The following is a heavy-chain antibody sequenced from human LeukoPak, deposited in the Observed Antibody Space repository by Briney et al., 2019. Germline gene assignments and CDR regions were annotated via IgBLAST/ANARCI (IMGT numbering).Heavy chain of an antibody. J-gene: IGHJ3*02. Sequence: GGSLRLSCAASGFTFSSYGMHWVRQAPGKGLEGVAVISYDGSNKYYADSVKGRFTISRDNSKNTLYLKMNSLRAEDTAVYYCAKVEDTAIGDAFDIWGKGTMVTVS. D-gene: IGHD5-18*01. V-gene: IGHV3-30*18. CDR3: AKVEDTAIGDAFDI. CDR1: GFTFSSYG. CDR2: ISYDGSNK.